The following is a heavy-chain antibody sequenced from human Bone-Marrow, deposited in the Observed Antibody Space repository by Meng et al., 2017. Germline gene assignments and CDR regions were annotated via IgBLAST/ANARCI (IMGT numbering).Heavy chain of an antibody. CDR3: ARESRDIAVAGVY. CDR2: IIPIFGTA. Sequence: VQRVGAGRVVSKPGPSGKVSCNALGGTCSIYAISWVLQAPGQGLEWMGGIIPIFGTANSAQKFQGRVTITADESTSTAYMELSSLRSEDTAVYYCARESRDIAVAGVYWGQGTLVTVSS. V-gene: IGHV1-69*01. CDR1: GGTCSIYA. J-gene: IGHJ4*02. D-gene: IGHD6-19*01.